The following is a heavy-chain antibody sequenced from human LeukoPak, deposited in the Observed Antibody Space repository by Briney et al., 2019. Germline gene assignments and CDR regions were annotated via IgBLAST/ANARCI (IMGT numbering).Heavy chain of an antibody. CDR1: GFTFSSYT. J-gene: IGHJ4*02. CDR3: AKGYYYDSSGYYRLYFDY. V-gene: IGHV3-48*02. D-gene: IGHD3-22*01. Sequence: GGSLRLSCAASGFTFSSYTMNWVRQAPGKGLEWVSYISSSSSTISYADSVKGRFTISRDNANNSLYLQMNSLRDEDMAVYYCAKGYYYDSSGYYRLYFDYWGQGTLVTVSS. CDR2: ISSSSSTI.